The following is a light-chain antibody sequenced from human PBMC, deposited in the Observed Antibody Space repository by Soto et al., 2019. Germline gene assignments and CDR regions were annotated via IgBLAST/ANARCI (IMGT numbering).Light chain of an antibody. J-gene: IGKJ1*01. V-gene: IGKV1-5*03. CDR2: KAS. Sequence: DIQMTQSPSTLSASVGDRVTITCRASQSISSWLAWYQQKPGKAPKLLIYKASNLESGAPSRFSGSGSGTEFTLSISGLQPDDFATYYGQQDDSFPRTCGQGTKVEIK. CDR1: QSISSW. CDR3: QQDDSFPRT.